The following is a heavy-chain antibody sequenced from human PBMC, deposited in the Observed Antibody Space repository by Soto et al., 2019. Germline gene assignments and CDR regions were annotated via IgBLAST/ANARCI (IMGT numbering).Heavy chain of an antibody. Sequence: QVQLVQSGAEVKKPGASVKVSCKASGYTFTSYGFSWVRQAPGQGLEWMGWINGYTDNTHYAQKFQGRVTMTTDTSTSTAYMELWTLISDDTAVYYCARSWVTGKGGMDVWGQGTTVTVSS. CDR2: INGYTDNT. J-gene: IGHJ6*02. V-gene: IGHV1-18*01. CDR1: GYTFTSYG. D-gene: IGHD3-16*01. CDR3: ARSWVTGKGGMDV.